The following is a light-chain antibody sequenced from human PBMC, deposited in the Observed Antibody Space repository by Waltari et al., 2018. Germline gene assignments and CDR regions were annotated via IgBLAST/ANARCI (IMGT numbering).Light chain of an antibody. J-gene: IGKJ1*01. V-gene: IGKV3-20*01. CDR1: QSVGRS. Sequence: EIVLTQSPDTLSLSPGERGTPSCRASQSVGRSLTWYQQKPGQAPRLLIYDASRRAPGIPDRFSGSGSGTDFSLTISRLEPEDFAVYYCQNYVRLPATFGQGTKVEIK. CDR3: QNYVRLPAT. CDR2: DAS.